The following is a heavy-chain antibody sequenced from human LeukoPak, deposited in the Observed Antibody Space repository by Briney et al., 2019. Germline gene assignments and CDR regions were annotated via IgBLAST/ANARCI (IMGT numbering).Heavy chain of an antibody. J-gene: IGHJ4*02. CDR2: INPNSGGT. V-gene: IGHV1-2*02. Sequence: EXXXXINPNSGGTNYAQKFQGRVTMTRDTSISTAYMELSRLRSDDTAVYYCARDVSYDSSGYYSDYWGQGTLVTVSS. D-gene: IGHD3-22*01. CDR3: ARDVSYDSSGYYSDY.